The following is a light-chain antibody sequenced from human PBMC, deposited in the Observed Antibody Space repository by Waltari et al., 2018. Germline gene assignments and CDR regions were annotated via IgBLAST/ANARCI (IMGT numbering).Light chain of an antibody. Sequence: QSALTQPRSVSGSPGQSVTISCTGTGSDFADSNFFSWYQQHPGEAPKLVIYDVSERPSGVPDRFSGSKSGNSASLSVSGLQAEDEAVYYCCSYIGTWVFGGGTKLTVL. J-gene: IGLJ3*02. V-gene: IGLV2-11*01. CDR1: GSDFADSNF. CDR2: DVS. CDR3: CSYIGTWV.